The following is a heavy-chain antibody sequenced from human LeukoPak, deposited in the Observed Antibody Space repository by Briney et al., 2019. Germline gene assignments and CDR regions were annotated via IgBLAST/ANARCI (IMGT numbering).Heavy chain of an antibody. V-gene: IGHV4-39*07. D-gene: IGHD1-7*01. J-gene: IGHJ4*02. CDR3: ARAHNWKYGSFDF. CDR1: GGSISSSSYY. Sequence: SETLPLTCTVSGGSISSSSYYWGWIRQPPGKGLEWIGSIYYSGSTYYNPSLKSRVTISVDTSKNQFSLKLSSVTAADTAVYYCARAHNWKYGSFDFWGQGTLVTVSS. CDR2: IYYSGST.